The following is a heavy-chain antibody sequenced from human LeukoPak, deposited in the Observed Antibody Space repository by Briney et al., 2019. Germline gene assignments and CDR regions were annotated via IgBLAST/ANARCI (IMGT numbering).Heavy chain of an antibody. V-gene: IGHV4-4*07. CDR3: ARQPIGPYYFDY. CDR1: GSSVSNYY. J-gene: IGHJ4*02. CDR2: IYNGGSA. Sequence: KPSETLSLTCTVSGSSVSNYYWSWIRQPAGKGLEWIGRIYNGGSANYNSSLQSRISMSVDTSKNQFSLRLKSVTAADTAVYYCARQPIGPYYFDYWGQGTLVTVSS. D-gene: IGHD1-14*01.